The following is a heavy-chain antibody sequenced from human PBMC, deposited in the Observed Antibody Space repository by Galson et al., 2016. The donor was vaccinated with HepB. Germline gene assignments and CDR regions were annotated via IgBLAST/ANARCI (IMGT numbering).Heavy chain of an antibody. Sequence: SVKVSCKASGYTFTGYYIHWVRQAPGQGLEWMGRINPDSGGTSYAQKFQGRVTMTRDTSISTAYMELSRLTSDDTAVYYHARVFLPKYFYYGMDVWGQGTTVTVSS. CDR1: GYTFTGYY. CDR3: ARVFLPKYFYYGMDV. J-gene: IGHJ6*02. D-gene: IGHD2/OR15-2a*01. V-gene: IGHV1-2*06. CDR2: INPDSGGT.